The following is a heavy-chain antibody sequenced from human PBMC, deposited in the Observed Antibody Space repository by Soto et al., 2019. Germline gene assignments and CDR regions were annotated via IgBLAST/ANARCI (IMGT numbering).Heavy chain of an antibody. J-gene: IGHJ4*02. Sequence: GASVKVSCKASGYDFTDHYIHWVRQAPGQGLEWMGIISPDGGSTRYSQQFQARITMTRDTSTSTVYMKLSSLRSEDTAVYYCARASRGGVIIVITSAQIDYWGQGTLVTVSS. D-gene: IGHD3-10*01. CDR2: ISPDGGST. V-gene: IGHV1-46*01. CDR3: ARASRGGVIIVITSAQIDY. CDR1: GYDFTDHY.